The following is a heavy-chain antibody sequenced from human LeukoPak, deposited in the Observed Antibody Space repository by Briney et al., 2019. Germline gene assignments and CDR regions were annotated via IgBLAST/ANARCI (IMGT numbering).Heavy chain of an antibody. CDR2: ISGSGGST. D-gene: IGHD6-19*01. CDR3: AKGPRIAVADNYFDY. V-gene: IGHV3-23*01. J-gene: IGHJ4*02. CDR1: GFTFSSYA. Sequence: GGSLRLSCAASGFTFSSYAMSWVRQAPGKGLEWVSAISGSGGSTYYADSVKGRFTICRDNSRNTLYLQMNSLRAEDTAVYYCAKGPRIAVADNYFDYWGQGTLVTVSS.